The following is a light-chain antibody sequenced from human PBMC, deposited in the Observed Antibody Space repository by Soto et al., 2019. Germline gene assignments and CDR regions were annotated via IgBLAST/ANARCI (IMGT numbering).Light chain of an antibody. CDR2: DAS. V-gene: IGKV3-11*01. CDR1: TSVSSY. Sequence: IVLTQSPATLSLSPGERATLSCRASTSVSSYLAWYQQKPRQAPRLLLYDASNRATGIPARFSGSGSGTDFTLTISCLEPEDFAVYDGHQRSNWPPVYTCGQGTKLEIK. CDR3: HQRSNWPPVYT. J-gene: IGKJ2*01.